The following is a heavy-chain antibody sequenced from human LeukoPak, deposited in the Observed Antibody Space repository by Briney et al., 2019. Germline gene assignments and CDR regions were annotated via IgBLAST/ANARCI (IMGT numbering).Heavy chain of an antibody. Sequence: GGSLRLSCAASGFTFSSYAMSWVRQAPGKGLEWVSGISGSGDSGSGDTTYYADSVKGRFTISRDNAKNTLYLQMNSLRAEDTAVYYCARELLTYYYDSSGYYPLWGQGTLVTVSS. D-gene: IGHD3-22*01. CDR3: ARELLTYYYDSSGYYPL. V-gene: IGHV3-23*01. J-gene: IGHJ4*02. CDR2: ISGSGDSGSGDTT. CDR1: GFTFSSYA.